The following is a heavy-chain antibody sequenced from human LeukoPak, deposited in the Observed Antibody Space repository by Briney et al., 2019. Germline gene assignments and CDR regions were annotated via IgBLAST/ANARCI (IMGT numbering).Heavy chain of an antibody. CDR1: GGSFSGYY. Sequence: KTSETLSLTCAVYGGSFSGYYWSWIRQPPGKGLEWIGEINHSGSTNYNPSLKSRVTISVDTSKNQFSLKLSSVTAADTAVYYCARVGLSSGWYGDYWGQGTLVTVSS. CDR3: ARVGLSSGWYGDY. D-gene: IGHD6-19*01. V-gene: IGHV4-34*01. CDR2: INHSGST. J-gene: IGHJ4*02.